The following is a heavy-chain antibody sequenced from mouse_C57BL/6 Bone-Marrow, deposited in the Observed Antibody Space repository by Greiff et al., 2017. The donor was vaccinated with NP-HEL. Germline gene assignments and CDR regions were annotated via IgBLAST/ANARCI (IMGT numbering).Heavy chain of an antibody. V-gene: IGHV1-59*01. CDR3: ARDGNYVDY. J-gene: IGHJ2*01. D-gene: IGHD2-1*01. CDR2: IDPSDSYT. CDR1: GYTFTSYW. Sequence: QVQLQQPGAELVRPGTSVKLSCKASGYTFTSYWMHWVKQRPGQGLEWIGVIDPSDSYTNYNQKFKGKATLTVDTSSSTAYMQLSSLTSEDSAVYDCARDGNYVDYWGQGTTLTVSS.